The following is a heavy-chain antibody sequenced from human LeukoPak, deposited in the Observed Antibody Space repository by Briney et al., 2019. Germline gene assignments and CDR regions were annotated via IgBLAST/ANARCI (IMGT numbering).Heavy chain of an antibody. V-gene: IGHV1-3*01. J-gene: IGHJ4*02. CDR2: INAGSGNT. CDR1: GYTFINYA. CDR3: ARGPRPAADDY. Sequence: ASVKVSCKASGYTFINYAINWGRQAPGQRLEWLGWINAGSGNTKYSQKFQGRVTITRDTSASTAYLELGSLRPEDTAVYYCARGPRPAADDYWGQGTLVTVSS. D-gene: IGHD6-13*01.